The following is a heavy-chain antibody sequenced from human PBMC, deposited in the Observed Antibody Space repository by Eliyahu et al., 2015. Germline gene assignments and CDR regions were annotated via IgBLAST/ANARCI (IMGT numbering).Heavy chain of an antibody. CDR1: GYTFTGYY. D-gene: IGHD6-13*01. CDR2: INPNSGGT. V-gene: IGHV1-2*02. Sequence: QVQLVQSGAEVKKPGASVKVSRKASGYTFTGYYMHWVRQAPGQGLEWMGWINPNSGGTNYAQKFQGRVTMTRDTSISTAYMELSRLRSDDTAVYYCARDRRIAAAGTGWFDPWGQGTLVTVSS. J-gene: IGHJ5*02. CDR3: ARDRRIAAAGTGWFDP.